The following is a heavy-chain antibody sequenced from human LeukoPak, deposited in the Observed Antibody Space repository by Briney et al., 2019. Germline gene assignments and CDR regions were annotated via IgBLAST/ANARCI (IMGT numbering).Heavy chain of an antibody. D-gene: IGHD5-18*01. Sequence: PGGSLRLSCAASGFTFSSYGMHWVRQAPGKGLEWVAVISYDGSNKYYADSVKGRFTISRDNSKNTLYLQMNSLRAEDTAVYYCARDKYSYGYGDWFDPWGQGTLVTVSS. J-gene: IGHJ5*02. CDR1: GFTFSSYG. CDR3: ARDKYSYGYGDWFDP. CDR2: ISYDGSNK. V-gene: IGHV3-30*12.